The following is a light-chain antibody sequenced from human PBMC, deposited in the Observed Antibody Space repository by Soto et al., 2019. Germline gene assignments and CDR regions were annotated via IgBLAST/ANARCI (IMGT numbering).Light chain of an antibody. CDR2: GAS. Sequence: IVLTQSPGTLSLSPGARATLSCGASQSVTNNFLAWYQQKPGQAPRLLIYGASSRATGVPDRFSGSGSGTDFTLTISRLEPGDFAVYYCQQYGTPPFTFGPGTKVDIK. V-gene: IGKV3-20*01. CDR1: QSVTNNF. CDR3: QQYGTPPFT. J-gene: IGKJ3*01.